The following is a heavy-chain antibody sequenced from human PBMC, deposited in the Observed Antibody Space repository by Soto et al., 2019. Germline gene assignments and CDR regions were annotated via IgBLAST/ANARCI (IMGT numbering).Heavy chain of an antibody. J-gene: IGHJ5*02. CDR3: ARRYCSSTSCYFPGANWFDP. CDR2: INHSGST. D-gene: IGHD2-2*01. V-gene: IGHV4-34*01. Sequence: SETLSLTCAVYGGSFSGYYWSWIRQPPGKGLEWIGEINHSGSTNYNPSLKSRVTISVDTSKNQFSLKLSSVTAADTAVYYCARRYCSSTSCYFPGANWFDPWGQGTLVTVSS. CDR1: GGSFSGYY.